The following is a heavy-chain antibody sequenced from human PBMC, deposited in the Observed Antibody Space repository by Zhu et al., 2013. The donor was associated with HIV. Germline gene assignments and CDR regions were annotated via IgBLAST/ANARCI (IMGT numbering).Heavy chain of an antibody. CDR1: GYTFTGYY. CDR3: VRDRRQWLTLEY. D-gene: IGHD6-19*01. V-gene: IGHV1-2*02. CDR2: TNPNSGGT. Sequence: VQLVQSGAEVRKPGASVKVSCKASGYTFTGYYVHWVRQAPGQGLEWMGLTNPNSGGTQYAQKFQGRVTMTRDTSITTAYMDLSRLRSDDTAVYYCVRDRRQWLTLEYWGLGTLVTVSS. J-gene: IGHJ4*02.